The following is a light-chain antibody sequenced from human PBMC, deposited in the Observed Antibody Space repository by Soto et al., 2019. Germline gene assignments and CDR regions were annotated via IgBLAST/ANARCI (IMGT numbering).Light chain of an antibody. V-gene: IGLV4-69*01. CDR1: SGHTNYA. CDR3: LTWGAGIWV. CDR2: LNSDGRH. J-gene: IGLJ3*02. Sequence: QSVLTQSPSASASLGASVKLTCTLSSGHTNYAIAWHQLQPVKGPRYLMKLNSDGRHIKGDGIPDRFSGSSSGAERYLTISSLRSEDEADYYCLTWGAGIWVFGGGTKLTVL.